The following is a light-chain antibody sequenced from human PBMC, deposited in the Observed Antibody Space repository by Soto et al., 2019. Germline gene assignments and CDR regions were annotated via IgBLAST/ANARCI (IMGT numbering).Light chain of an antibody. V-gene: IGLV1-40*01. Sequence: QSVLTQPPSVTGAPGQRVTISCTGSHSDIGAGYGVHWYQQFPHSAPKLLIYDTTNRPSGVPDRFSGSRSGTSASLAITGLQAEDEADYYCSSYTNTLTLIVFGTGTKVTVL. CDR2: DTT. CDR1: HSDIGAGYG. J-gene: IGLJ1*01. CDR3: SSYTNTLTLIV.